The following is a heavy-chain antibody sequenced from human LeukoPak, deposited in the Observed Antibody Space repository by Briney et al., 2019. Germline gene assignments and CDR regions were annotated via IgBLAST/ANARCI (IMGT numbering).Heavy chain of an antibody. J-gene: IGHJ6*02. CDR3: AGGPKSFYYYGMDV. CDR1: GYTFVGYF. Sequence: ASVKVSCKASGYTFVGYFMYWVRQVPGQGLECMGWINPTSSVTNYAQHFQGRVTMTSDTSISTTYMELSRLTSDDTAVYYCAGGPKSFYYYGMDVWGQGTTVTVSS. D-gene: IGHD3-16*01. CDR2: INPTSSVT. V-gene: IGHV1-2*02.